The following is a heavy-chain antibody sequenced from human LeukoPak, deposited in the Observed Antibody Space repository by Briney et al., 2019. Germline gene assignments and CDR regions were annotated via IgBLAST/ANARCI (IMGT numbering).Heavy chain of an antibody. V-gene: IGHV3-23*01. J-gene: IGHJ1*01. CDR3: AKDGINTAMEG. Sequence: PGGSLRLSCAASGFTFSSYAMSWVRQAPGKGLEWVSGISGSGGSTYYADSVKGRFTISRDNSKNTLYLRMNSLRAEDTAVYCCAKDGINTAMEGWGQGTLVTGSS. D-gene: IGHD5-18*01. CDR1: GFTFSSYA. CDR2: ISGSGGST.